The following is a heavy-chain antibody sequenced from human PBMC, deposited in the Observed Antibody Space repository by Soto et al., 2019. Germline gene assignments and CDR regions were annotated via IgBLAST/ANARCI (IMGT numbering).Heavy chain of an antibody. CDR1: GFDFSDTW. CDR2: IKRKTEGGTT. Sequence: EVQLVESGGGFVKPGGSLRLSCAASGFDFSDTWMNWVRQTPDKGLEWVARIKRKTEGGTTNYAAPVKGRLTLSRDDSKQMVLLKMDNLKREDTGVYYCTADFSSSSAWDNDYWGQGTLVTVSS. J-gene: IGHJ4*02. V-gene: IGHV3-15*07. CDR3: TADFSSSSAWDNDY. D-gene: IGHD6-19*01.